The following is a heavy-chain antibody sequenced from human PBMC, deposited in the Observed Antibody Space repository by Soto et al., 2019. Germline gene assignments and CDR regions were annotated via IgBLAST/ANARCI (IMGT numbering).Heavy chain of an antibody. D-gene: IGHD5-12*01. J-gene: IGHJ4*02. V-gene: IGHV3-11*05. CDR1: GFTFSDYY. Sequence: PGGSLRLSCVASGFTFSDYYMSWIRQAPGKGLEWVSYISSSSSYTNYADSVKGRFTISRDNAKNSLYLQMNSLRAEDTAVYYCARDHHRYSGYDYVDYWXQGTLVTVSS. CDR2: ISSSSSYT. CDR3: ARDHHRYSGYDYVDY.